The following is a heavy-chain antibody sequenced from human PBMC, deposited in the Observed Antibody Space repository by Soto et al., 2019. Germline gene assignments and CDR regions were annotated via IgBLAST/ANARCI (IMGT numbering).Heavy chain of an antibody. D-gene: IGHD3-3*01. CDR1: GGSIDAYY. Sequence: PSETLSLTCTVSGGSIDAYYWSWIRQPPGKGLQWIGYIYYSGSTYYNPSLKSRVTISVDTSKNQFSLKLSSVTAADTAVYYCARTYDFWSGYPENYFDYWGQGTLVTVSS. CDR3: ARTYDFWSGYPENYFDY. J-gene: IGHJ4*02. CDR2: IYYSGST. V-gene: IGHV4-59*08.